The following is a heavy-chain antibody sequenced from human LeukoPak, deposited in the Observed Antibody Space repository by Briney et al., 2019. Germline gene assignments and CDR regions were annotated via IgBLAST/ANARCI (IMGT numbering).Heavy chain of an antibody. CDR3: AKALGGYNVYAEYFQH. CDR1: GFTFSSYA. V-gene: IGHV3-23*01. Sequence: GVSLRLSCAASGFTFSSYAMSWVRHAPGKGLEWVSAISGSGGSTYYADSVKGRFTISRDNSKNTLYLQMNSLRAEDTAVYYCAKALGGYNVYAEYFQHWGQGTLVTVSS. D-gene: IGHD5-24*01. CDR2: ISGSGGST. J-gene: IGHJ1*01.